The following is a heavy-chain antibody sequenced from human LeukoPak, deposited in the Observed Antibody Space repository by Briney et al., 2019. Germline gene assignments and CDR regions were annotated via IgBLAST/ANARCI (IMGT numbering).Heavy chain of an antibody. CDR2: IYYSGST. D-gene: IGHD2-2*01. V-gene: IGHV4-59*01. J-gene: IGHJ5*02. CDR1: GGSISSYY. CDR3: ARETYCSSTSCYVLDP. Sequence: SETLSLTCTVSGGSISSYYWSWIRQPPGKGLEWIGYIYYSGSTNCNPSLKSRVTISVDTSKNQFSLKLSSVTAADTAVYYCARETYCSSTSCYVLDPWGQGTLVTVSS.